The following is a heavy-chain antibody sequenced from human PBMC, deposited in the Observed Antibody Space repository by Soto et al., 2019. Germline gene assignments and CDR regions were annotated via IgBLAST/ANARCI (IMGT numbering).Heavy chain of an antibody. CDR1: GFTFSNAW. V-gene: IGHV3-15*01. CDR2: IKSKTDGGTT. Sequence: WGSLRLSCAASGFTFSNAWMSWVRQAPGKGLEWVGRIKSKTDGGTTDYAAPVKGRFTISRDDSKNTLYLQMNSLKTEDTAVYYCTTVSYYYDSSGYYYAEYFDYWGQGTLVTVSS. J-gene: IGHJ4*02. D-gene: IGHD3-22*01. CDR3: TTVSYYYDSSGYYYAEYFDY.